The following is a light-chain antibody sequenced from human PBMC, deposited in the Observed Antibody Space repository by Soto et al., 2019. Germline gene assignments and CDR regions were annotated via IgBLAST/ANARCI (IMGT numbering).Light chain of an antibody. J-gene: IGKJ5*01. CDR1: HSVGST. V-gene: IGKV3-15*01. Sequence: EIVMTQSPATLSVSPGARASLSGRASHSVGSTLAWYQQKPGQAPRLLIYGASSRATDIPARFSGSGSETEFTLTISSLQSDDSATYYCQQYNKWPITFGQGTRLEI. CDR3: QQYNKWPIT. CDR2: GAS.